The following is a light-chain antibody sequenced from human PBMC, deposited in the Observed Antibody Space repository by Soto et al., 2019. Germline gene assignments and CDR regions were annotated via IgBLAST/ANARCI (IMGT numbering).Light chain of an antibody. CDR3: LQHKSYPWT. V-gene: IGKV1-17*01. Sequence: DIQMTQSPTSLSASVGDRVTITCRASQDIKNDLDWFQQKPGKAPERLMYAASRLQSGVPSRFSASGSGTEFTLTINSLQPEDSATYYCLQHKSYPWTFGQGTKVEIK. CDR2: AAS. J-gene: IGKJ1*01. CDR1: QDIKND.